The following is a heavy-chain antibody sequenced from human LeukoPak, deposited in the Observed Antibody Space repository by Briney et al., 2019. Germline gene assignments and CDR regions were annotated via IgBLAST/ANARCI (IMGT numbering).Heavy chain of an antibody. D-gene: IGHD2-15*01. CDR3: ARVWGYCSGGTCYSIPFDY. CDR2: ISSSGSTI. CDR1: GFTFSDYY. J-gene: IGHJ4*02. Sequence: GSLRLSCAASGFTFSDYYMSWIRQAPGKGLEWVSYISSSGSTIYYADSVKGRFTISRDNAKNSLYLQMNSLRAEDTAVYYCARVWGYCSGGTCYSIPFDYWGQGTLVTVSS. V-gene: IGHV3-11*04.